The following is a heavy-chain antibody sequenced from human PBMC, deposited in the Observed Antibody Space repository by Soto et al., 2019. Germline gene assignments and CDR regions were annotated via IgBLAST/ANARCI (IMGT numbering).Heavy chain of an antibody. CDR1: GFTVSSNY. CDR3: ARGRGGPLYGGSELIH. J-gene: IGHJ4*02. V-gene: IGHV3-53*01. Sequence: GGSLRLSCAASGFTVSSNYMSWVRQAPGKGLEWVSVIYSDGSPYYADSVKGRFTISRDNSKNTLYLQMNSLKTEDTAVYYCARGRGGPLYGGSELIHWGQGTLVTVSS. CDR2: IYSDGSP. D-gene: IGHD5-12*01.